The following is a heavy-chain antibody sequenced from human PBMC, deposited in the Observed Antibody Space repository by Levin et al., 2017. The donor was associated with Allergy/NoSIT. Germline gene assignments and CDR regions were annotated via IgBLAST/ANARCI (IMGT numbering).Heavy chain of an antibody. J-gene: IGHJ3*02. CDR3: ARGKNYYDSSGYSDAFDI. Sequence: GESLKISCQASGYTFTSYDINWVRQATGQGLEWMGWMNPNSGNTGYAQKFQGRVTMTRNTSISTAYMELSSLRSEDTAVYYCARGKNYYDSSGYSDAFDIWGQGTMVTVSS. CDR1: GYTFTSYD. CDR2: MNPNSGNT. D-gene: IGHD3-22*01. V-gene: IGHV1-8*01.